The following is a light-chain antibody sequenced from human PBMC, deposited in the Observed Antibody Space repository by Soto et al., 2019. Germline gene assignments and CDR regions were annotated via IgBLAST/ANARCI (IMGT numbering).Light chain of an antibody. CDR2: GNS. Sequence: QSVLTQPPSVSGVPGQRVTISCTGSSSNIGAGYDVHWYQQLPGTAPKLLIYGNSNRPSGVPDRFSGSKSGTSASLAITGLQAEDEADYYCQSYDSSLSGSMVFGGGTKLTVL. CDR3: QSYDSSLSGSMV. V-gene: IGLV1-40*01. J-gene: IGLJ3*02. CDR1: SSNIGAGYD.